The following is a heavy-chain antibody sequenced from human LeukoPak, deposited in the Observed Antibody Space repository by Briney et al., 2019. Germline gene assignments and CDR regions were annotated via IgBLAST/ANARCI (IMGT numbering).Heavy chain of an antibody. D-gene: IGHD2-21*01. Sequence: SETLSLTCSVTGASVNSYYWSWIRQSAGKGLEWIGRDYNNGNSNVNPSLKSRITMSSDVSKNQVYLSVASLTVADTAIYYCARDTYCGTDCHYYYGNWGQGILVPVSS. CDR1: GASVNSYY. CDR2: DYNNGNS. CDR3: ARDTYCGTDCHYYYGN. J-gene: IGHJ4*02. V-gene: IGHV4-4*07.